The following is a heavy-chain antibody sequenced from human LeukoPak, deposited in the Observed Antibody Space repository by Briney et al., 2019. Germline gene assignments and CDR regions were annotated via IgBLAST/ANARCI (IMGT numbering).Heavy chain of an antibody. D-gene: IGHD3-10*01. CDR2: ISSSSSYI. J-gene: IGHJ4*02. Sequence: GGSLRLSCAASGFTFSSYSMNWVRQAPGKGLEWVSSISSSSSYIYYADSVKGRFTISRDNAKNSLNLQMNSLRAEDTAVYYCARILHGSGSYGLDYWGQGTLVTVSS. CDR1: GFTFSSYS. V-gene: IGHV3-21*01. CDR3: ARILHGSGSYGLDY.